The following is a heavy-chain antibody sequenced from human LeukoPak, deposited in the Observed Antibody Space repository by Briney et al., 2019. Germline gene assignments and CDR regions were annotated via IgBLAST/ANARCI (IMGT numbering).Heavy chain of an antibody. J-gene: IGHJ4*02. Sequence: NSSETLSLTCAVYGGSFSGYYWSWIRQPPGKGLEWIGEINHSGSTNYNPSLKSRVTISVDTSKNQFSLKLSSVTAADTAVYYCARSYIVLMVYAGFDYWGQGTLVTVSS. V-gene: IGHV4-34*01. CDR2: INHSGST. D-gene: IGHD2-8*01. CDR3: ARSYIVLMVYAGFDY. CDR1: GGSFSGYY.